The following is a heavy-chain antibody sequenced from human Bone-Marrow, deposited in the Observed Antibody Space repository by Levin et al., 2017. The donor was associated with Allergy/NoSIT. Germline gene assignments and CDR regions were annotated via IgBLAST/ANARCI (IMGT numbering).Heavy chain of an antibody. D-gene: IGHD2-21*02. V-gene: IGHV4-59*01. CDR2: IHHSGAT. CDR3: ARDLGGDSRWFDP. CDR1: GGSIGTKY. J-gene: IGHJ5*02. Sequence: SETLSLTCSVSGGSIGTKYWNWIRQFPGKRLEWIGYIHHSGATFYNPSLKSRVALSIDTSKNEFSLRLESVTAADTAVYFCARDLGGDSRWFDPWGLGTLVTVSS.